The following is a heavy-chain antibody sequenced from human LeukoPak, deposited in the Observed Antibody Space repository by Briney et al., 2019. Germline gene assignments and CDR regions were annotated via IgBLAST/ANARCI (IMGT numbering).Heavy chain of an antibody. J-gene: IGHJ1*01. Sequence: PGGSLRLSCAASGFTFSDYYMSWIRQAPGEGLEWVSYISSSGSTIYYADSVKGRFTISRDNAKNSLYLQMNSLRAEDTAVYYCARGVDTAMVTFIFQHWGQGTLVTVSS. D-gene: IGHD5-18*01. CDR2: ISSSGSTI. CDR1: GFTFSDYY. CDR3: ARGVDTAMVTFIFQH. V-gene: IGHV3-11*01.